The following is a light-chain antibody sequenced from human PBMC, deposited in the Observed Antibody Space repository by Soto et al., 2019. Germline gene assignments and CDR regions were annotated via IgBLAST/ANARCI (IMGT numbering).Light chain of an antibody. V-gene: IGKV3-20*01. CDR3: QQYLGSPGIT. CDR2: AAS. J-gene: IGKJ5*01. CDR1: QSVSSNY. Sequence: EIVLPQSPGTLSLSPGESATLSGRARQSVSSNYLAWYQQKPGQAPRLLVYAASSRATGIPDRFSGSGSWTDFTLTIRRLEPEDFAVYYCQQYLGSPGITVGKGTRLEIK.